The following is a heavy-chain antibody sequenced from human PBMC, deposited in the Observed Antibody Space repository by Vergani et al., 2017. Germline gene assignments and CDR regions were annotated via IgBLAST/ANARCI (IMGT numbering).Heavy chain of an antibody. CDR2: ISGSGGST. CDR3: AKDAGWHGWFDY. D-gene: IGHD6-19*01. CDR1: GFTFSSYA. J-gene: IGHJ4*02. Sequence: EVQLLESGGGLVQPGGSLRLSCAASGFTFSSYAMSWVRQAPGKGLEWVSAISGSGGSTYYADPVKGRFTISRDNSKNTLYLQMNSLSAEDTAVYYCAKDAGWHGWFDYWGQGTLVTVSS. V-gene: IGHV3-23*01.